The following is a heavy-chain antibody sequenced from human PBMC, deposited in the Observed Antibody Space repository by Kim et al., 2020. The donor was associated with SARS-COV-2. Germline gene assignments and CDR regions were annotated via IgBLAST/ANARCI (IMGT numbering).Heavy chain of an antibody. D-gene: IGHD2-15*01. Sequence: GGSLRLSCAASGFTFSSYSMNWVRQAPGKGLEWVSYISSSSSTIYYADSVKGRFTISRDNAKNSLYLQMNSLRDEDTAVYYCARENIVVVVAAARYYYYGMDVWGQGTTVTVSS. CDR3: ARENIVVVVAAARYYYYGMDV. J-gene: IGHJ6*02. V-gene: IGHV3-48*02. CDR2: ISSSSSTI. CDR1: GFTFSSYS.